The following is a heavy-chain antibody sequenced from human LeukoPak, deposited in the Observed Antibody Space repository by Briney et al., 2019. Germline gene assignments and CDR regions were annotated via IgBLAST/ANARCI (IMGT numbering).Heavy chain of an antibody. CDR2: ISTSSSYI. CDR1: GFTFSSYS. D-gene: IGHD1-14*01. V-gene: IGHV3-21*01. Sequence: PGGSLRLSCAASGFTFSSYSMNWVRQAPGKGLEWVSSISTSSSYIHYADSVKGRFTISRDNAKNSLYLQMNILRAEDTAVYYCARGTLNIPGEHGAFDYWGQGTLVTVSS. CDR3: ARGTLNIPGEHGAFDY. J-gene: IGHJ4*02.